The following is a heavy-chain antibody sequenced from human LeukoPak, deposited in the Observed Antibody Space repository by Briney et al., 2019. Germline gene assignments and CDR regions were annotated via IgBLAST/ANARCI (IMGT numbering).Heavy chain of an antibody. CDR1: GFTFSSYA. CDR3: ARDRDWLSSFDY. D-gene: IGHD3/OR15-3a*01. V-gene: IGHV3-30*04. J-gene: IGHJ4*02. CDR2: ISYDGSNK. Sequence: GRSLRLSCAASGFTFSSYAMHWVRQAPGKGLEWVAVISYDGSNKYYADSEKGRFTISRDNSKNTLYLQMNSLRAEDTAVYYCARDRDWLSSFDYWGQGTLVTVSS.